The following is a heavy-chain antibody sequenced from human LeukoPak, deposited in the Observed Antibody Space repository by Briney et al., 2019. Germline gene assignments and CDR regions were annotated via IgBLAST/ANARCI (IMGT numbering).Heavy chain of an antibody. V-gene: IGHV1-18*01. J-gene: IGHJ3*02. Sequence: EASVKVSCKASGYTFTSYGISWVRQAPGQGLEWMGWISAYNGNTNYAQKLQGRVTMTTDTSTSTAYMELRSLRSDDTAVYYCARGRFVVVPAAVFDIWGQGTMVTVSS. CDR1: GYTFTSYG. D-gene: IGHD2-2*01. CDR3: ARGRFVVVPAAVFDI. CDR2: ISAYNGNT.